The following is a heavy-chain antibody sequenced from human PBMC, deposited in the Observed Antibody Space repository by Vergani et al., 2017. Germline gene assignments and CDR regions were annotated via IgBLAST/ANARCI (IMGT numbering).Heavy chain of an antibody. CDR2: IYYSENK. CDR1: GGSITYGAFY. D-gene: IGHD2-2*01. V-gene: IGHV4-39*01. Sequence: QLQLQESGPGLVKPSETLSLTCTVSGGSITYGAFYWGWIRQSPGKGLEWIGSIYYSENKFYNPSLESRVTLSIDTTKNQFSLKLSSVTAADTAVYYCARGPNWVVPAERSFDYWGQGTLVTVSS. J-gene: IGHJ4*02. CDR3: ARGPNWVVPAERSFDY.